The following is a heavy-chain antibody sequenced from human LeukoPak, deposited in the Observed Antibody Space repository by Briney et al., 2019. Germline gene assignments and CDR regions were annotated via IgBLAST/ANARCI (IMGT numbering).Heavy chain of an antibody. CDR3: ARGPHYYGSGTYYARGSTDY. J-gene: IGHJ4*02. V-gene: IGHV4-34*01. D-gene: IGHD3-10*01. CDR2: INYSGRT. CDR1: GGSFSGYY. Sequence: PSETLSLTCAVHGGSFSGYYWSWIRQPPGKGLEWIGEINYSGRTNYNPSLKSRVTISVDTPKNQFSLKLSSVTAADTAIYYCARGPHYYGSGTYYARGSTDYWGQGTLVTVSS.